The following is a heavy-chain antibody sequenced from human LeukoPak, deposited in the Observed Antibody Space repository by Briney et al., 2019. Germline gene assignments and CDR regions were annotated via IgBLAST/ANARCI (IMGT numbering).Heavy chain of an antibody. CDR3: VSVLGWGWFDA. CDR2: IPISGNK. J-gene: IGHJ5*02. V-gene: IGHV3-48*01. CDR1: GFTFSRND. D-gene: IGHD3-16*01. Sequence: GGSLRLSCAASGFTFSRNDVGWVRQAPGKGLECVAHIPISGNKYYGGSVEGRFTNSRDDAQTSLYLQMTNLRVDDTAVYYCVSVLGWGWFDAWGQGTLVTVSS.